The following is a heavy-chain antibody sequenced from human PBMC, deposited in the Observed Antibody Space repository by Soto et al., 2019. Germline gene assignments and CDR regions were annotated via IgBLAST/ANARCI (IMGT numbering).Heavy chain of an antibody. CDR3: AGHGGYYV. D-gene: IGHD4-17*01. Sequence: PGGSLTLSCAATGFTLRTNGMDWVRQSPGKGLEWVAYIYHSGDTHHTDSLKSRVTISRDKSKNKFYLQMNTLTAEDTALYYCAGHGGYYVLGQGTTVTVSS. J-gene: IGHJ6*02. CDR1: GFTLRTNG. V-gene: IGHV3-23*05. CDR2: IYHSGDT.